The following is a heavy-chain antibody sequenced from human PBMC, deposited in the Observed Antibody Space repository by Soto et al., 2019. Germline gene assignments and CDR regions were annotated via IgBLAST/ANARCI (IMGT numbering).Heavy chain of an antibody. D-gene: IGHD4-17*01. CDR1: GESIATGAFY. V-gene: IGHV4-31*03. CDR3: AREGDYRTWFEP. J-gene: IGHJ5*02. CDR2: IFYAGDT. Sequence: PSETLSLTCTVSGESIATGAFYGSWIRLQSGKGPEWIGSIFYAGDTYYNPSLKSRVEISLDGSQNQFSLNLRSVTAADTAVYYCAREGDYRTWFEPWGPGTLVTVSS.